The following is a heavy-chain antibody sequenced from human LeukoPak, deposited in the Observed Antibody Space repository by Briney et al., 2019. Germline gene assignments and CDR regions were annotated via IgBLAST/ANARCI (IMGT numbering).Heavy chain of an antibody. CDR2: ISSSGSTI. D-gene: IGHD3-9*01. V-gene: IGHV3-48*04. Sequence: GGSLRLSCAASGYTFSSYGMHWVRQAPGKGLEWVSYISSSGSTIYYADSVKGRFTISRDNAKNSLYLQMNSLRAEDTAVYYCARDRFDWLQPHGMDVWGQGTTVTVSS. CDR1: GYTFSSYG. CDR3: ARDRFDWLQPHGMDV. J-gene: IGHJ6*02.